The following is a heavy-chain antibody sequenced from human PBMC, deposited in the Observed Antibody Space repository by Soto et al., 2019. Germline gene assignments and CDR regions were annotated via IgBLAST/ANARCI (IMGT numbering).Heavy chain of an antibody. D-gene: IGHD2-15*01. CDR3: AKGALVVVAAIHWVFDY. V-gene: IGHV3-30*18. Sequence: QVQLVESGGGVVQPGRSLRLSCAASGFTFSSYGMHWVRQAPGKGLEWVAVISYDGSNKYYADSVKGRFTISRDNSKNTLYLQMNSLRAEDTAVYYCAKGALVVVAAIHWVFDYWGQGTLVTVSS. CDR2: ISYDGSNK. CDR1: GFTFSSYG. J-gene: IGHJ4*02.